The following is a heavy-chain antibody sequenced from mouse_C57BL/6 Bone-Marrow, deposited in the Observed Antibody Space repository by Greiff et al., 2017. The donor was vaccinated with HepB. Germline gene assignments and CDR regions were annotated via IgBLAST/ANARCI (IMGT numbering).Heavy chain of an antibody. Sequence: QVQLQQPGAELVKPGASVKLSCKASGYTFTSYWMHWVKQRPGQGLEWIGMIHPNSGSTNYNEKFKSKATLTVDKSSSTAYMQLSSLTSEDSAVYDCARWVGPLYYAMDYWGQGTSVTVSS. D-gene: IGHD4-1*01. J-gene: IGHJ4*01. CDR3: ARWVGPLYYAMDY. CDR1: GYTFTSYW. V-gene: IGHV1-64*01. CDR2: IHPNSGST.